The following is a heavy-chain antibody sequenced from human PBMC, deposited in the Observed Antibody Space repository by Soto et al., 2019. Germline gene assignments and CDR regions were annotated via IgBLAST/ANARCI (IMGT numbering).Heavy chain of an antibody. CDR3: AKSTGGTANGMDV. CDR1: GFTFDEYA. D-gene: IGHD2-8*02. J-gene: IGHJ6*02. V-gene: IGHV3-9*01. Sequence: VQLVESGGGLVQPGRSLRLSCGASGFTFDEYAMHWVRQAPGKGLEWVSGISWNSGTIGYAVSVKGRFTISRDNAKRSLYLQMSSLRAEDTALYYCAKSTGGTANGMDVWGQGTTVTVSS. CDR2: ISWNSGTI.